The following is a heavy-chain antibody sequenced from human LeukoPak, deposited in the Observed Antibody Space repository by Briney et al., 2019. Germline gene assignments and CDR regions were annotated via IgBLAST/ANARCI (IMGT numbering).Heavy chain of an antibody. D-gene: IGHD3-3*01. Sequence: GASVKVSCKASGYTFTSYDINWVRQATGQGLEWMGWMNPNSGNTGYAQKFQGRVTITRNTSISTAYMELSSLRSEDTAVYYCARVTRFLEWFKVMDVWGKGTTVTVSS. CDR1: GYTFTSYD. CDR2: MNPNSGNT. CDR3: ARVTRFLEWFKVMDV. V-gene: IGHV1-8*03. J-gene: IGHJ6*03.